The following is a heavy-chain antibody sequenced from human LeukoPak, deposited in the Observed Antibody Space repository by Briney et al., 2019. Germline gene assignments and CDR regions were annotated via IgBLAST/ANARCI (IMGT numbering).Heavy chain of an antibody. Sequence: PGGSLRLSCAASGFTFSSYGMHWVRQAPGKGLEWVAFIRYDGSNKYYADSVKGRFTISRDNSKNTLYLQMNSLRAEDTAVHYCAKDTFYYYDSSGYPDYWGQGTLVTVSS. D-gene: IGHD3-22*01. CDR2: IRYDGSNK. CDR3: AKDTFYYYDSSGYPDY. CDR1: GFTFSSYG. V-gene: IGHV3-30*02. J-gene: IGHJ4*02.